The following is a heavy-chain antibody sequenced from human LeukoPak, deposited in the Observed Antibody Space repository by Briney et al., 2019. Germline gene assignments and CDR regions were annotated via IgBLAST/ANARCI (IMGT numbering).Heavy chain of an antibody. J-gene: IGHJ4*02. Sequence: ASVKVSYKASGYTFTGYYIHWVRQAPGQGLEWMGWINPNSGDTNYAQKFQGRVTMTGDTSISTAYMELSRLGSDDTAVYYCARDHYGSGSYYQGYWGQGTLVTVSS. V-gene: IGHV1-2*02. CDR1: GYTFTGYY. D-gene: IGHD3-10*01. CDR2: INPNSGDT. CDR3: ARDHYGSGSYYQGY.